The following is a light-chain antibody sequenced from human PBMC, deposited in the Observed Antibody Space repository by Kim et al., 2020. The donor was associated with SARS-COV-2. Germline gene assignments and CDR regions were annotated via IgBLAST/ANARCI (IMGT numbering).Light chain of an antibody. V-gene: IGLV3-19*01. CDR1: SLRSYY. J-gene: IGLJ2*01. CDR2: GKN. CDR3: NSRDSNDNVV. Sequence: SSELTQDPAVSVALGQTVRITCQGDSLRSYYASWYQQKPGQAPVLVFYGKNNRPSGIPDRFSGSYSGNTASLTITAAQAGDEADYYCNSRDSNDNVVFGGGTKLTVL.